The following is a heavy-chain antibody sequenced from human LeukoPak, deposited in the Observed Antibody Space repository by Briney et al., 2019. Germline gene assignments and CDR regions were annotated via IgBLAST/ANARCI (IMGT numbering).Heavy chain of an antibody. CDR1: GYTLTSYG. D-gene: IGHD5-18*01. J-gene: IGHJ6*02. V-gene: IGHV1-18*01. CDR2: ISAYNGNT. CDR3: ARDGGYGRRYYHHYGREV. Sequence: GASVKVSCKASGYTLTSYGISWVRQAPGQGLEWMGWISAYNGNTNYAQKLQGRVTMTTDASTSTAYMERRSLGSDDTAVYYCARDGGYGRRYYHHYGREVWGQGTTVTVSS.